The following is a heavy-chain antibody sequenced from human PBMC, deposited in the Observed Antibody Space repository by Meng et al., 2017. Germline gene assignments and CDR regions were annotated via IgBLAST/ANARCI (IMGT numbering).Heavy chain of an antibody. J-gene: IGHJ4*02. D-gene: IGHD5-12*01. CDR3: ARSIVATMVFDY. CDR1: GYPFTGYY. CDR2: INPNSGGT. Sequence: LVVSGAWGKKPGASVKAACTASGYPFTGYYMQWVRQAPGQGLEWMGRINPNSGGTNYAQKFQGRVTMTRDTSISTAYMELSRLRSDDTAVYYCARSIVATMVFDYWGQGTLVTVSS. V-gene: IGHV1-2*06.